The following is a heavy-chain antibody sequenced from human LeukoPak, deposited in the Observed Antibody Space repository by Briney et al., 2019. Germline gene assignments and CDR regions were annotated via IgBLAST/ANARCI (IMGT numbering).Heavy chain of an antibody. D-gene: IGHD3-9*01. CDR2: ISAYNGNT. CDR3: ARAYYDILTGYYRSPDY. J-gene: IGHJ4*02. CDR1: GYTFTGYY. V-gene: IGHV1-18*04. Sequence: ASVKVSCKASGYTFTGYYMHWVRQAPGQGLEWMGWISAYNGNTNYAQKLQGRVTMTTDTSTSTAYMELRSLRSDDTAVYYCARAYYDILTGYYRSPDYWGQGTLVTVSS.